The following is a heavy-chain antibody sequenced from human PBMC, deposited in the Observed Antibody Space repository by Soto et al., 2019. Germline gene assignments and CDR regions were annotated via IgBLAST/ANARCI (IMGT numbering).Heavy chain of an antibody. CDR2: IYYSGST. Sequence: TSETLSLTCTVSGGSSSSSSYYWGWIRQPPGKGLEWIGYIYYSGSTNYNPSLKSRVTISVDTSKNQFSLKLSSVTAADTAVYYCASYVEYSSSSYGMDVWGQGTTVTVSS. J-gene: IGHJ6*02. CDR1: GGSSSSSSYY. V-gene: IGHV4-61*05. CDR3: ASYVEYSSSSYGMDV. D-gene: IGHD6-6*01.